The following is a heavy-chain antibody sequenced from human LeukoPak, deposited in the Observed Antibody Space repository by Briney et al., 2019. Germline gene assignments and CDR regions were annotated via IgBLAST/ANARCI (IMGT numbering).Heavy chain of an antibody. CDR3: ARRSSSYEFFHK. V-gene: IGHV5-51*01. J-gene: IGHJ1*01. CDR2: IYPGDSDT. CDR1: GYSFTSYW. Sequence: HGESLKISCKGSGYSFTSYWIGWGRQMPGKGLEWMGIIYPGDSDTRYSPSFQGQVTISADKSISTAYLQWSSLEASDTAMYYCARRSSSYEFFHKWGQGTLVTVSS. D-gene: IGHD6-13*01.